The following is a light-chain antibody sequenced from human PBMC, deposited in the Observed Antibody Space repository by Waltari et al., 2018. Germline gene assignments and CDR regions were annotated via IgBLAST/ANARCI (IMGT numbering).Light chain of an antibody. Sequence: EIVLTQSPGTLSSSPGERATLSCRASPGVPSSHLAWYQQKPGQAPRLLIYGASTRATGIPDRFSGSGSGTDFTLTISRLEPEDFAVYYCQQYGSSRTFGQGTKLEI. CDR2: GAS. V-gene: IGKV3-20*01. CDR1: PGVPSSH. CDR3: QQYGSSRT. J-gene: IGKJ2*01.